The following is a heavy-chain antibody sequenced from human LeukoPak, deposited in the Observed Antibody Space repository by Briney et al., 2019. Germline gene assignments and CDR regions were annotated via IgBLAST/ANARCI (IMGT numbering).Heavy chain of an antibody. CDR3: ARDLGTTMGY. V-gene: IGHV3-66*01. Sequence: SGGSLRLSCAASGFTFSNAWMGWVRQAPGKGLEWVSVIYSGGSAYYADFVKGRFTISRDNSKNTLYLQMNSLRAEDTAVYYCARDLGTTMGYWGQGTLVSVSS. J-gene: IGHJ4*02. CDR1: GFTFSNAW. CDR2: IYSGGSA. D-gene: IGHD1-1*01.